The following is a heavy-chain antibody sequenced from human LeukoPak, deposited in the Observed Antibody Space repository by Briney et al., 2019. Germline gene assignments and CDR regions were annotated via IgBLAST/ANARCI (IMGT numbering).Heavy chain of an antibody. J-gene: IGHJ4*02. V-gene: IGHV1-2*02. CDR1: GYTFTDYY. CDR3: ARPFIETPALGALDY. Sequence: ASVKVSCKGSGYTFTDYYMHWVRQPPGQGLEWMGWINPDSGGTNYAQNFQGRVTMTRDTSISTAYMELSRLRSDDTAVYYCARPFIETPALGALDYWGQGTLVTVSS. CDR2: INPDSGGT. D-gene: IGHD4-23*01.